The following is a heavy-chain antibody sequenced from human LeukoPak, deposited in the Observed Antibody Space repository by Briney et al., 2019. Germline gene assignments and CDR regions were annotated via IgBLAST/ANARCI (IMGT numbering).Heavy chain of an antibody. J-gene: IGHJ4*02. CDR2: ISGSGDNI. D-gene: IGHD2-2*01. V-gene: IGHV3-23*01. CDR3: AKSDCSYISCYVLDY. Sequence: GGSLRLSCAASGFTFSSYAMSGVRQAPGKGLEWVSAISGSGDNIYYADSVKGRFTISRDSSKKTLYLQMNILRAEDTAVYYCAKSDCSYISCYVLDYWGQGTQVTVSS. CDR1: GFTFSSYA.